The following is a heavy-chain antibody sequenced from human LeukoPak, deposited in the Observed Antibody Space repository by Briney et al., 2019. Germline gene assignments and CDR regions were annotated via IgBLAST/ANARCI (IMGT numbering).Heavy chain of an antibody. CDR3: ARDVIPAASLESGGGLDV. D-gene: IGHD2-2*01. V-gene: IGHV4-31*03. J-gene: IGHJ6*02. CDR1: GGSISSDGHY. Sequence: SETLSLTCTVSGGSISSDGHYWSWIRQHPGKGLEWIGFSYYSGVTYYNPSLKSRVTISIDTSENQFSLKLTSVTAADTAVYYCARDVIPAASLESGGGLDVWGQGTTVTVSS. CDR2: SYYSGVT.